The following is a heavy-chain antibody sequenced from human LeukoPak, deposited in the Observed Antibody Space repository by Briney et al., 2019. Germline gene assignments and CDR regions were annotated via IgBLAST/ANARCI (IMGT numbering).Heavy chain of an antibody. CDR1: GGSISSGDYY. CDR3: ARGGYYYDSSGYRV. J-gene: IGHJ4*02. Sequence: PSETLSLTCTVSGGSISSGDYYWSWIRQPPGKGLEWIGYIYYSGSTYYNPSLKSRVTISVDTSKNQFSLKLSSVTAADTAVYYCARGGYYYDSSGYRVWGQGTLVTVSS. CDR2: IYYSGST. V-gene: IGHV4-30-4*01. D-gene: IGHD3-22*01.